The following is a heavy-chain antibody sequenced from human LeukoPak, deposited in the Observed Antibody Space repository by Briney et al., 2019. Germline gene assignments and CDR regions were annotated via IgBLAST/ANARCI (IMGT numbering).Heavy chain of an antibody. CDR3: ASSLNVGATGY. V-gene: IGHV1-18*01. J-gene: IGHJ4*02. CDR2: ISAYNGNT. CDR1: GYTFTSYG. D-gene: IGHD1-26*01. Sequence: ASVKVSCKASGYTFTSYGISWVRQAPGQGLEWMGWISAYNGNTNYAQKFQGRVTMTRDTSTSTVYMELSSLRSEDTAVYYCASSLNVGATGYWGQGTLVTVSS.